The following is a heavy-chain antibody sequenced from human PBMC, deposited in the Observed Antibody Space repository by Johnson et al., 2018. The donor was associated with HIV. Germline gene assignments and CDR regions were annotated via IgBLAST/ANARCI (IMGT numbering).Heavy chain of an antibody. V-gene: IGHV3-13*01. CDR2: IGADGDT. D-gene: IGHD6-6*01. CDR3: ARGSGSSIAARVAFDI. CDR1: GFTFSTYD. J-gene: IGHJ3*02. Sequence: VQLVESGGGLVQPGGSLRLSCAASGFTFSTYDMHWVRQAIGKGLEWVSVIGADGDTYYPGSVKGRFTISRENAKNSLYLQMNSLRAGDTAVYYCARGSGSSIAARVAFDIWGQGTVVTVSS.